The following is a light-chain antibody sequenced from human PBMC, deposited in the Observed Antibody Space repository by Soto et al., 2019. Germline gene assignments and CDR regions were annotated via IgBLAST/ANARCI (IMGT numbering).Light chain of an antibody. J-gene: IGKJ1*01. V-gene: IGKV1-5*01. CDR1: QSIAFK. Sequence: DIQMTQSPSTLSASVGDRVTITCRASQSIAFKLAWHQQKPGKAPNLLIYDASTLESGVPSRFSGSGSGTEFTLTISSLQPDDFATYYCQQYNSYPQTFGQGTKVDIK. CDR2: DAS. CDR3: QQYNSYPQT.